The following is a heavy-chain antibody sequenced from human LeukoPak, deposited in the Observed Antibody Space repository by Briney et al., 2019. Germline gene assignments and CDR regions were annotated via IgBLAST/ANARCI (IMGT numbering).Heavy chain of an antibody. CDR3: ARGKLYSYETTSYYGPFDC. J-gene: IGHJ4*02. Sequence: GGSLRLSCAASGSSVSSTYLTWVRQAPGKELEWLSVLYSNGIISYADSVKGRFTISRDSSENAVYLQMDNLRPEDTALYFCARGKLYSYETTSYYGPFDCWGQGTLVTVSS. D-gene: IGHD3-22*01. CDR1: GSSVSSTY. CDR2: LYSNGII. V-gene: IGHV3-53*01.